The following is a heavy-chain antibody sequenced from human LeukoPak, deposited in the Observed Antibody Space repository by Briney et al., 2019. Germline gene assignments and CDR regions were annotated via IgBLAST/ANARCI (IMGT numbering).Heavy chain of an antibody. CDR2: INPNSGGT. CDR3: ARERALGYCTNGVCPYFDY. V-gene: IGHV1-2*02. J-gene: IGHJ4*02. D-gene: IGHD2-8*01. Sequence: ASVTVSFTASGYTFTGYYMHWVRQAPGQGLEWMGWINPNSGGTNYAQKFQGRVTMTRDTSISTAYMELSRLRSDDTAVYYCARERALGYCTNGVCPYFDYWGQGTLVTVSS. CDR1: GYTFTGYY.